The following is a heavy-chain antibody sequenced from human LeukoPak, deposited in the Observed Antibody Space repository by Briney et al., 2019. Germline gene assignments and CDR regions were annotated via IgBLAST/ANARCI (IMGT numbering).Heavy chain of an antibody. CDR3: GLSRWLRHPHAFDI. CDR2: IYHSGST. D-gene: IGHD5-12*01. CDR1: GGSISSSNW. V-gene: IGHV4-4*02. J-gene: IGHJ3*02. Sequence: PSGTLSLTCAVSGGSISSSNWWSWVRQPPGKGLEWIGEIYHSGSTNYNPSLKSRVTISVDTSKNQFSLKLSSVTAADTAVYYCGLSRWLRHPHAFDIWGQGTMVTVSS.